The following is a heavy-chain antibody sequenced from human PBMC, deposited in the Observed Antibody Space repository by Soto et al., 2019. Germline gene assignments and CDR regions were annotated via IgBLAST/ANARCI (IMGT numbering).Heavy chain of an antibody. CDR2: ISPIFGTA. Sequence: SVKVSCKASGGTFSSYAISWVRQAPGQGLEWMGGISPIFGTANYAQKFQGRVTITADKSTSTDYMELSSLRTEDTAVSCGARDLTNWFDPWGQGTLVTVSS. V-gene: IGHV1-69*06. CDR3: ARDLTNWFDP. J-gene: IGHJ5*02. CDR1: GGTFSSYA.